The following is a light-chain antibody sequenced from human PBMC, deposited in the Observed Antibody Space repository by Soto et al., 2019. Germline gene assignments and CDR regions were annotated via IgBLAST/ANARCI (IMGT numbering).Light chain of an antibody. CDR2: DAS. CDR1: QSISNNY. CDR3: QQYGDSRT. J-gene: IGKJ1*01. V-gene: IGKV3-20*01. Sequence: EIVLTQPPGTPSVSPGERATLSCRASQSISNNYLAWYEQKPGQAPRLLIYDASSRATGIPDRFSGSGSGTDFTLTISRLEPEDFAVYYCQQYGDSRTFGQGTRVEI.